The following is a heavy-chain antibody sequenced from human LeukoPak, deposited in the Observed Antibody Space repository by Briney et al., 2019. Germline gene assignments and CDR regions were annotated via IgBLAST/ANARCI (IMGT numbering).Heavy chain of an antibody. CDR3: SKARVSGGDCYCPEY. J-gene: IGHJ4*02. V-gene: IGHV3-49*04. CDR2: IRRKAYGGTT. Sequence: GGSLRLSCTASGFSFGYYAMSWVRQAPGKGLEWVGFIRRKAYGGTTEYAASVKGRFTISRDDSKSIAYLQMNSLKTEDTAVYYCSKARVSGGDCYCPEYSGLGTLVTVSS. CDR1: GFSFGYYA. D-gene: IGHD2-21*02.